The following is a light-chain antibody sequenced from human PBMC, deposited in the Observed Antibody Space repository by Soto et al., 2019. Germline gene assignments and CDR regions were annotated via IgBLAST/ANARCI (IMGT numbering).Light chain of an antibody. CDR3: RQRSHFLT. J-gene: IGKJ4*01. CDR2: DAF. Sequence: EIVLTQSPATLSLSPGERATLSCRASQSVSRYLAWYQQRPGQAPRLLIYDAFHRAAGIPARFSGSGSGTDFTLTISSLEPEDFAVYSCRQRSHFLTFGGGTKGEI. V-gene: IGKV3-11*01. CDR1: QSVSRY.